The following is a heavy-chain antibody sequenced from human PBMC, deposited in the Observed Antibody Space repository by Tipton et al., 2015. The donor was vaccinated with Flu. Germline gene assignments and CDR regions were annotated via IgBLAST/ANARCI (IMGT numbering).Heavy chain of an antibody. CDR2: IYYSGST. CDR1: GGSISSYY. J-gene: IGHJ4*02. Sequence: TLSLTCTVSGGSISSYYWSWIRQPPGKGLEWIGYIYYSGSTNYNPSLKSRVTISVDTSKNQFSLKLSSVTAADTAVDYCARDYGDYVWGSWGQGTLVTVSS. D-gene: IGHD4-17*01. CDR3: ARDYGDYVWGS. V-gene: IGHV4-59*01.